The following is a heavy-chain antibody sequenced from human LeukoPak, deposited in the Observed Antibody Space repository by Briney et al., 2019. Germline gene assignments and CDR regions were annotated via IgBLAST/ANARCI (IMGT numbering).Heavy chain of an antibody. CDR1: GLTFSRYA. Sequence: GGSLRLSCAVSGLTFSRYAMSWVRQAPGKGLEWVSAISESGSGTYYADSVKGRFTISRDNSNNTLYLQINSLRAEDTAVYYCAKTPSLWWFDPWGQGTLVTVSS. CDR2: ISESGSGT. D-gene: IGHD3-16*02. J-gene: IGHJ5*02. V-gene: IGHV3-23*01. CDR3: AKTPSLWWFDP.